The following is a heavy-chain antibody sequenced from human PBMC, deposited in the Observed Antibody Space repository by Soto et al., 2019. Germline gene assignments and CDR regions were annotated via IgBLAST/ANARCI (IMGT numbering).Heavy chain of an antibody. V-gene: IGHV1-58*01. CDR2: IVVGSGNT. Sequence: SVKVSCKASGFTFTSSAVQWVRQARGQRLEWIGWIVVGSGNTNYAQKFQERVTITRDMSTSTAYMELSSLRSEDTAVYYCAADLPDFDWLLSGINWFDPWGQGTLVTVSS. CDR1: GFTFTSSA. J-gene: IGHJ5*02. D-gene: IGHD3-9*01. CDR3: AADLPDFDWLLSGINWFDP.